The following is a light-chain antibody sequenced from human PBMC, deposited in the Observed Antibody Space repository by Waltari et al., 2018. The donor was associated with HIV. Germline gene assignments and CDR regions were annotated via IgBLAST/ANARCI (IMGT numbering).Light chain of an antibody. CDR2: EVS. CDR1: SSDVGGYNY. J-gene: IGLJ2*01. CDR3: SSYAGSRGL. Sequence: QSALTQPPSASGSPGQSVTISCTGTSSDVGGYNYVSWYQQHPGKAPKLMIYEVSKRPSGVSYRFSGSNSGNTASLTVSGLQAEDEADYYCSSYAGSRGLFGGGTKLTVL. V-gene: IGLV2-8*01.